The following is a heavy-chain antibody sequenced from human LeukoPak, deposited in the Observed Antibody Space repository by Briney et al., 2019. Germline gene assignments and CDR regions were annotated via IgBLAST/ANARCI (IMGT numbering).Heavy chain of an antibody. D-gene: IGHD6-13*01. CDR3: AKDKGMAAAGTRGYYFDY. CDR1: GFTFSSYA. Sequence: GGSLRLSCAASGFTFSSYAMSWVRQAPGKGLEWDSAISGSGGSTYYADSVKGRFTISRDNSKNTLYLQMNSLRAEDTAVYYCAKDKGMAAAGTRGYYFDYWGQGTLVTVSS. V-gene: IGHV3-23*01. J-gene: IGHJ4*02. CDR2: ISGSGGST.